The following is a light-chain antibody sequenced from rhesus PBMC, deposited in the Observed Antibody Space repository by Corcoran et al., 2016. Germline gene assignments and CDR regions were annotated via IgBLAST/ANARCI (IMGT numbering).Light chain of an antibody. J-gene: IGKJ2*01. CDR2: EVS. CDR3: MQGIESPYS. CDR1: QSLLDSEDGNTY. V-gene: IGKV2-104*02. Sequence: DIVMTQTPLSLPVTPGEPASISCRSSQSLLDSEDGNTYLDWYLQKPGQSPKLLIYEVSNRASGVPDRFSGSGAYTDFTLKISRVEAEDVGVYYCMQGIESPYSFGQGTKVEIK.